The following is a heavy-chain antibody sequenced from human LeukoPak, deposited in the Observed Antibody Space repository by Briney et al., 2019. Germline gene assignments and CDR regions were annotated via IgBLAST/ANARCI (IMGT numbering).Heavy chain of an antibody. CDR2: IYYTGNT. V-gene: IGHV4-39*01. CDR1: GGSISSSGYY. CDR3: ARLPRSRGYSHGYADLDY. Sequence: SETLSLTCSVSGGSISSSGYYWAWIRQPPGKGLEWIGSIYYTGNTYYNPSLTSRVTISVDPSKNQFSLKLSSVTAADTAVYYCARLPRSRGYSHGYADLDYWGQGTLVTVSS. D-gene: IGHD5-18*01. J-gene: IGHJ4*02.